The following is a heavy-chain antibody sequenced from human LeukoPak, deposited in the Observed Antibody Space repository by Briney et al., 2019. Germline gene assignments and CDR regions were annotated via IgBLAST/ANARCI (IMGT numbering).Heavy chain of an antibody. Sequence: SQTLSLTCAISGDSVSSNSAAWNWIRQSPSRGLEWLGRTYYRSKWYNDYAVSVKSRITINPDTSKNQLSLQLNSVTPEDTAVYYWSRGLSSSWPFDYWGQGTLVTVSS. CDR3: SRGLSSSWPFDY. CDR2: TYYRSKWYN. J-gene: IGHJ4*02. CDR1: GDSVSSNSAA. V-gene: IGHV6-1*01. D-gene: IGHD6-13*01.